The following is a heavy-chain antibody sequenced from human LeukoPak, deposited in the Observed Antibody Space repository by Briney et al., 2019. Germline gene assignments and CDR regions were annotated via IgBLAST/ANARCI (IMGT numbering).Heavy chain of an antibody. Sequence: ASVKVSCKASGYTFTSYGISWVRQAPGQGLEWMGWISAYNGNTNYAQKLQGRVTMTTDTSTSTAYMELRSLRSDDTAVYYCARDHCSGGSCYRYYYYMDVWGKGTTVTVSS. CDR1: GYTFTSYG. D-gene: IGHD2-15*01. CDR2: ISAYNGNT. J-gene: IGHJ6*03. CDR3: ARDHCSGGSCYRYYYYMDV. V-gene: IGHV1-18*01.